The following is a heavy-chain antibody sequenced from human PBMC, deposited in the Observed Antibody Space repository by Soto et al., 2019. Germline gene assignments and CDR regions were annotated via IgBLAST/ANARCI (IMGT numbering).Heavy chain of an antibody. Sequence: ASVKVSCKASGYTFTSYDINWVRQATGQGLDWMGWMNPNSGNTSYAQKFQGRVTMTRDTSISTAYMELSRLRSDDTAVYYCARAPPITIFGVVLLPYGMDVWGQGTTVTVSS. J-gene: IGHJ6*02. CDR1: GYTFTSYD. CDR2: MNPNSGNT. V-gene: IGHV1-8*01. D-gene: IGHD3-3*01. CDR3: ARAPPITIFGVVLLPYGMDV.